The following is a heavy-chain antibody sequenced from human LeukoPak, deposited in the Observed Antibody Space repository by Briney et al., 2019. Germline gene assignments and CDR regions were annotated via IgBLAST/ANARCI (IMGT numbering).Heavy chain of an antibody. J-gene: IGHJ3*02. Sequence: SSETLSLTCTVSGGSISSGDYYWSWIRQPPGKGLEWIGYIYYSGSTYYNPSLKSRVTISVDTSKNQFCLKLSSVTAADTAVYYCASYYDSSGIYAFDIWGQGTMVTVSS. CDR2: IYYSGST. CDR3: ASYYDSSGIYAFDI. D-gene: IGHD3-22*01. CDR1: GGSISSGDYY. V-gene: IGHV4-30-4*01.